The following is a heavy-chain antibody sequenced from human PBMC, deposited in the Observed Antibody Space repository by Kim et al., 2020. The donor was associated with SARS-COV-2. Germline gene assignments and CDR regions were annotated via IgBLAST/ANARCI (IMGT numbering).Heavy chain of an antibody. Sequence: VKGRFTISRDNAKNSLYLQMNSLRAEDTAVYYCASLYYDILTGYYSSLDYWGQGTLVTVSS. CDR3: ASLYYDILTGYYSSLDY. V-gene: IGHV3-11*06. J-gene: IGHJ4*02. D-gene: IGHD3-9*01.